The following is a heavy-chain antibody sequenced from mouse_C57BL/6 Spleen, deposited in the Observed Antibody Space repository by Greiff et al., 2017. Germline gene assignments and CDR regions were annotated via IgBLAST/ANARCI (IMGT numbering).Heavy chain of an antibody. V-gene: IGHV1-72*01. CDR3: ARSDYDEQGDYYAMDY. D-gene: IGHD2-4*01. CDR1: GYTFTSYW. CDR2: IDPNSGGT. J-gene: IGHJ4*01. Sequence: VQLQQPGAELVKPGASVKLSCKASGYTFTSYWMHWVKQRPGRGLEWIGRIDPNSGGTKYNEKFKSKATLTVDKSSSTAYLPLSSLTSEDSAVYYCARSDYDEQGDYYAMDYWGQGTSVTVSS.